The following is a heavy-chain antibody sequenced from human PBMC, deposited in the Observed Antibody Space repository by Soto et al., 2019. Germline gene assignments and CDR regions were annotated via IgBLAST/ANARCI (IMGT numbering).Heavy chain of an antibody. CDR3: ARGSADYYDSSGYFLLAY. V-gene: IGHV1-18*01. D-gene: IGHD3-22*01. Sequence: GASVKVSCKASGYTFTSYGISWVRQAPGQGLEWMGWISAYNGNTNYAQKLQGRVTMTTDTSTSTAYMELRSLRSDDTAVYYCARGSADYYDSSGYFLLAYWGQGTLVTVS. CDR2: ISAYNGNT. CDR1: GYTFTSYG. J-gene: IGHJ4*02.